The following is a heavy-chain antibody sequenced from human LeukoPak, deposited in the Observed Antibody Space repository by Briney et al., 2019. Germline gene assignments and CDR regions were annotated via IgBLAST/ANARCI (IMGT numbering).Heavy chain of an antibody. CDR1: GFTFSSYS. V-gene: IGHV3-48*01. CDR2: ISSSSSTI. D-gene: IGHD6-13*01. J-gene: IGHJ4*02. CDR3: ARGMSRRPGPFDY. Sequence: GGSLRLSCAASGFTFSSYSMNWVRQAPGKGLEWVSYISSSSSTIYYADSVKGRFTISRDNAKNSLYLQMNSLRAEDTAVYYCARGMSRRPGPFDYWGQGTLVTVSS.